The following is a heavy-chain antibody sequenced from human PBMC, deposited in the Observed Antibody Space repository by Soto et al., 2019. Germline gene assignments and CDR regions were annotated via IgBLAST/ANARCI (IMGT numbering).Heavy chain of an antibody. CDR2: IIPIFGTA. Sequence: GASVKVSCKASGGTFSSYAISWVLQAPGQGLEWMGGIIPIFGTANYAQKFQGRVTITADKSTSTAYMELSSLRSEDTAVYYCAGPRYCSGGSCYSYYFDYWGQGTLVTVSS. CDR3: AGPRYCSGGSCYSYYFDY. V-gene: IGHV1-69*06. D-gene: IGHD2-15*01. J-gene: IGHJ4*02. CDR1: GGTFSSYA.